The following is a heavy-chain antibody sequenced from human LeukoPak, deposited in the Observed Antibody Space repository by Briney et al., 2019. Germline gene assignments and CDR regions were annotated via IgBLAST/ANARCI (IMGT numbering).Heavy chain of an antibody. CDR3: ARDSVLRYFDWLSKNWYFDL. CDR1: GFTFSSYG. V-gene: IGHV3-30*03. J-gene: IGHJ2*01. CDR2: ISYDGSNK. Sequence: GGSLRLSCAASGFTFSSYGMHWVRQAPGKGLEWMAVISYDGSNKYYADSVKGRFTISRDNSKNTLYLQMNSLRAEDTAVYYCARDSVLRYFDWLSKNWYFDLWGRGTLVTVSS. D-gene: IGHD3-9*01.